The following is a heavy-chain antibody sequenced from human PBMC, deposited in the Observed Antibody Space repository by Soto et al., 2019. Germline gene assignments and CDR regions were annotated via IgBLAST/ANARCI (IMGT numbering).Heavy chain of an antibody. CDR2: ISSSSSTI. CDR1: GFTFSSYS. J-gene: IGHJ1*01. V-gene: IGHV3-48*01. Sequence: GSLSLSCAASGFTFSSYSMNWVRQAPGKGLEWVSYISSSSSTIYYADSVKGRFTISRDNAKNSLYLQMNSLRAEDTAVYYCARDLGSSWYPEYFQHWGQGTLVTVSS. CDR3: ARDLGSSWYPEYFQH. D-gene: IGHD6-13*01.